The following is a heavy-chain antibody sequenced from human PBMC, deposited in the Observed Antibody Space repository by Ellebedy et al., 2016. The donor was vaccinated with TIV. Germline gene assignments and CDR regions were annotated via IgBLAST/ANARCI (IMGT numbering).Heavy chain of an antibody. CDR3: AKDGRATVLMRYYFDS. Sequence: PGGSLRLSCAASAFTFSNYAMHWVRQAPGKGLEWVAVISYDGINESYADSVKGRFTISRDNSKNTLWLQMSSLRAEDTAVYYCAKDGRATVLMRYYFDSWGPGTLVTVSP. V-gene: IGHV3-30*04. J-gene: IGHJ4*02. CDR2: ISYDGINE. D-gene: IGHD2-8*01. CDR1: AFTFSNYA.